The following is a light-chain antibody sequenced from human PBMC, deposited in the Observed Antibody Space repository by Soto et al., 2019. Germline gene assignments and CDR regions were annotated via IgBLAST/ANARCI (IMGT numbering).Light chain of an antibody. CDR1: SSDVGGYNY. V-gene: IGLV2-14*01. Sequence: PAPVTGTPWPSNTPPCPGKSSDVGGYNYVSWYQQHPGKAPKLMIYDVSNRPSGVSNRFSGSKSGNTASLTISGLQAEDEADYYCSSYTSSSTYVFGTGTKVT. J-gene: IGLJ1*01. CDR2: DVS. CDR3: SSYTSSSTYV.